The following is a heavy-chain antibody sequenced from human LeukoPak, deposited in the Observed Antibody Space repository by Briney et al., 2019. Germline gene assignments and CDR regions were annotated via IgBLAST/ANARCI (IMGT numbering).Heavy chain of an antibody. CDR1: GFTFNSYA. CDR2: ISSSGNNT. Sequence: GGTLRLSCAASGFTFNSYAMNWVRQAPGKGLEWVSTISSSGNNTYYTDSAKGRFTISRDNSKNTLFLQMNSLRVDDTAVYYCARGGSYLSAFDIWGQGTMVTVSS. V-gene: IGHV3-23*01. D-gene: IGHD1-26*01. J-gene: IGHJ3*02. CDR3: ARGGSYLSAFDI.